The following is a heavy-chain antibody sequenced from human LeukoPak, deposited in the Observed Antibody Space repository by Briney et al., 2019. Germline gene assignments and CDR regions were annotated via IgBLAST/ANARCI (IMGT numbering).Heavy chain of an antibody. D-gene: IGHD3-10*01. CDR3: ARAFINQVMVRGPPHDFDY. CDR2: ISSSSSTI. CDR1: GFTFSDYY. J-gene: IGHJ4*02. V-gene: IGHV3-11*04. Sequence: GGSLRLSCAASGFTFSDYYMSWIRQAPGKGLEWVSYISSSSSTIYYADSVKGRFTISRDNAKNSLYLQMNSLRAEDTAVYYCARAFINQVMVRGPPHDFDYWGQGTLVTVSS.